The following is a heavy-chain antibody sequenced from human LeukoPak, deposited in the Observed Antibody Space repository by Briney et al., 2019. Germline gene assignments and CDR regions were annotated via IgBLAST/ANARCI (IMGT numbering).Heavy chain of an antibody. CDR1: GYTLTELS. CDR3: ATGGIFGVVINHFDY. CDR2: FVPEDGET. V-gene: IGHV1-24*01. D-gene: IGHD3-3*01. Sequence: ASVKVSCKVSGYTLTELSMHWVRQAPGKGLEWMGGFVPEDGETIYAQKFQGRVTMTEDTSTDTAYMELSSLRSEDTAVYYCATGGIFGVVINHFDYWGQGTLVTVSS. J-gene: IGHJ4*02.